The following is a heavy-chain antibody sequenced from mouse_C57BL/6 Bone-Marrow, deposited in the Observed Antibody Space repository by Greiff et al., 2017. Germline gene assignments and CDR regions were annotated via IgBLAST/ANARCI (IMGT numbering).Heavy chain of an antibody. V-gene: IGHV1-85*01. CDR2: IYPRDGST. J-gene: IGHJ2*01. Sequence: QVQLQQSGPELVKPGASVKLSCKASGYTFTSYDINWVKQRPGQGLEWIGWIYPRDGSTKYNEKFKGKATLTVDTSSSTAYMELHSLTSEDSAVYFCAREEVRYYYGSSYENYWGQGTTLTVSS. CDR1: GYTFTSYD. D-gene: IGHD1-1*01. CDR3: AREEVRYYYGSSYENY.